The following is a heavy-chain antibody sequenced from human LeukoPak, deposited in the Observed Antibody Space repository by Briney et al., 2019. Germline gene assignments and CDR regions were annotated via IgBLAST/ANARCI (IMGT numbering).Heavy chain of an antibody. D-gene: IGHD5-18*01. J-gene: IGHJ4*02. CDR1: GFTFNKYW. V-gene: IGHV3-21*01. Sequence: GGSLRLSCAASGFTFNKYWMLWVRQAPGKGLEWVSSISSSSSYIYYADSVKGRFTISRDNAKNSLYLQMNSLRAEDTAVYYCARDGGYSYGYPLDYWGQGTLVTVSS. CDR2: ISSSSSYI. CDR3: ARDGGYSYGYPLDY.